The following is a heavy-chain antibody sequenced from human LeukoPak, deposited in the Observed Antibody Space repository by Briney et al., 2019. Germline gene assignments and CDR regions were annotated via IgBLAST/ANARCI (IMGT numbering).Heavy chain of an antibody. V-gene: IGHV4-39*01. CDR2: IYYSGST. D-gene: IGHD3-3*01. CDR3: ARGPSLRSPMDV. J-gene: IGHJ6*04. CDR1: GGSISSSSYY. Sequence: SETLSLTCTVSGGSISSSSYYWGWIRQPPGKGLEWIGSIYYSGSTYYNPSLKSRVTISVDTSKNQFSLKLSSVTAADTAVYYCARGPSLRSPMDVWGKGTTVTVSS.